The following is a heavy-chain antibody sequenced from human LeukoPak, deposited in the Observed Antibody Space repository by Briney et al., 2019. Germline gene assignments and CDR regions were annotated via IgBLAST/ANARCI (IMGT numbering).Heavy chain of an antibody. CDR2: INDESSDI. V-gene: IGHV3-21*05. CDR1: GFTFSLYA. J-gene: IGHJ4*02. CDR3: ARDTFQPGLIDS. Sequence: GGSLRLSWAASGFTFSLYAMNWVRQAPGKGLEWVSYINDESSDIHYAGSVRGRFTISRDDARQTLYLQLSSLRVEDTAVYYCARDTFQPGLIDSWGQGTLVTVSS. D-gene: IGHD2-2*01.